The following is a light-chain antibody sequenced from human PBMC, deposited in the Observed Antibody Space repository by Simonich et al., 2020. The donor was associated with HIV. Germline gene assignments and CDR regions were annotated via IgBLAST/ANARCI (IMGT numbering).Light chain of an antibody. CDR1: QAINNY. J-gene: IGKJ2*01. CDR3: QQHDNLYT. CDR2: DAS. V-gene: IGKV1-33*01. Sequence: DIQMTQSPSSLSASVGDRVTITCQASQAINNYLNWYQQKPGKAPKLLLYDASNLKTGVPSRFSGSGSGTDFSFTISSLQHEDVATYYCQQHDNLYTFGQGTKLEIK.